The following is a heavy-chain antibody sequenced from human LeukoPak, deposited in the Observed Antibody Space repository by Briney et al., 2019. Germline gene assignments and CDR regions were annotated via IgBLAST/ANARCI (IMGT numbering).Heavy chain of an antibody. D-gene: IGHD3-3*01. CDR1: GFTFSSYS. Sequence: GGSLRLSCAASGFTFSSYSMNWVRQAPGKGLEWVGRIKSKSDGGTTDYAAPVKGRFTISRDDSNNVFYLQMDSLKTEDTAVYYCAIPSAKYAFDIWGQGTMVTVSS. CDR2: IKSKSDGGTT. V-gene: IGHV3-15*01. CDR3: AIPSAKYAFDI. J-gene: IGHJ3*02.